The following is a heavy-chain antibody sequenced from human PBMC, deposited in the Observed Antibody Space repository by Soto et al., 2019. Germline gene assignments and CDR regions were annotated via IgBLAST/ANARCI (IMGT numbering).Heavy chain of an antibody. Sequence: QVQLVESGGGVVQPGRSLRLSCAASGFTFSSYGMHWVRQAPGKGLEWVAVIWYDGSKKYYADSVKGRFTISRDNSKNTLYLQMNSLRAEDTAVYYCASWVVGAPYYFDYWGQGTLVTVSS. CDR3: ASWVVGAPYYFDY. CDR2: IWYDGSKK. V-gene: IGHV3-33*01. J-gene: IGHJ4*02. CDR1: GFTFSSYG. D-gene: IGHD1-26*01.